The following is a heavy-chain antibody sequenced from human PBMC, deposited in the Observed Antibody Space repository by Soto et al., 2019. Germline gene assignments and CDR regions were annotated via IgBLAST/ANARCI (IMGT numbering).Heavy chain of an antibody. J-gene: IGHJ4*02. CDR2: VYYSGST. Sequence: PSETLSLTCTVSGGSVSSGSYYWSWIRQPPGKGLEWIGYVYYSGSTTYNPSLKSRVTISVDTSKNSLSLQMNSLRIEDTAVYYCGKDLSPGGLESWGQGTLVTVSS. D-gene: IGHD3-16*01. V-gene: IGHV4-61*03. CDR1: GGSVSSGSYY. CDR3: GKDLSPGGLES.